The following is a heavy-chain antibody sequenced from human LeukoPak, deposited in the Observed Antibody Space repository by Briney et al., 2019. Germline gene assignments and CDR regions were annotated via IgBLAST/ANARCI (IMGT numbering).Heavy chain of an antibody. CDR3: VKGPGPTVNYYFDF. CDR1: GLTFSTYA. D-gene: IGHD4-17*01. Sequence: GGSLRLSCSASGLTFSTYAMHWVRQAPGKGLEYVSSISTNGGTTFSAESSRGRFAISRDNSKNTLYLQMSSLRADDTAVYYCVKGPGPTVNYYFDFWGQGTLVTVSS. J-gene: IGHJ4*02. V-gene: IGHV3-64D*06. CDR2: ISTNGGTT.